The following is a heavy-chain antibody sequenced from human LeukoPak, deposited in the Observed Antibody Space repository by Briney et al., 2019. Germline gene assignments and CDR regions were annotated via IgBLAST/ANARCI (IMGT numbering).Heavy chain of an antibody. CDR2: IYTSGST. J-gene: IGHJ3*02. V-gene: IGHV4-4*07. CDR3: ARDADEAFDI. CDR1: GGSVSSYY. Sequence: SETLSLTCTVSGGSVSSYYWSWIRQPAGQGLEWIGRIYTSGSTNYNPSLKSRVTMSVDTSTTQFSLKLSSVTAADTAVYYCARDADEAFDIWGQGTMVTVSS.